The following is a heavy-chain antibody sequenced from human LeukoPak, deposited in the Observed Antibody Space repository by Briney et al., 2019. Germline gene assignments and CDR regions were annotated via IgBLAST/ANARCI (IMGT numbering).Heavy chain of an antibody. D-gene: IGHD3-16*02. V-gene: IGHV3-48*03. CDR3: ARNNVAYYDYVWGSYRYRGDAFDI. Sequence: PGGSLRLSCAASGFTFSSYEMNWVRQAPGKGLEWVSYISSSGSTIYYADSVKGRFTISRDNAKNSLYLQMNSLRAEDTAVYYCARNNVAYYDYVWGSYRYRGDAFDIWGQGTMVTVSS. J-gene: IGHJ3*02. CDR2: ISSSGSTI. CDR1: GFTFSSYE.